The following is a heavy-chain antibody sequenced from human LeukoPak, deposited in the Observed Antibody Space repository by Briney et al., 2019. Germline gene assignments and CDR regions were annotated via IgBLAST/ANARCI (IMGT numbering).Heavy chain of an antibody. CDR3: ARGGAYSSDYVDY. V-gene: IGHV3-74*01. D-gene: IGHD5-18*01. Sequence: GGSLRLFCAASGFTFSSYWMHWVRQAPGKGLVWVSRINGDGSATTYADSVKGRFTISRDNAKNTVYLQMDSLRAEDTAVYYCARGGAYSSDYVDYWGQGTLVTVSS. CDR1: GFTFSSYW. CDR2: INGDGSAT. J-gene: IGHJ4*02.